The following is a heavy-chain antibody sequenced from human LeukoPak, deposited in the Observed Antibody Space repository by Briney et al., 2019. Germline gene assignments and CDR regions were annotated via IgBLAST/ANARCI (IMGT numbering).Heavy chain of an antibody. J-gene: IGHJ5*02. CDR2: ISAYNGNT. D-gene: IGHD4-17*01. Sequence: GASVKVSCKASGYTFTSYGISWMRQAPGQGLEWMGWISAYNGNTNYAQKLQGRVTMTTDTSTGTAYMELRSLRSDDTAVYYCARDLYGMSHWFDPWGQGTLVTVSS. CDR3: ARDLYGMSHWFDP. V-gene: IGHV1-18*01. CDR1: GYTFTSYG.